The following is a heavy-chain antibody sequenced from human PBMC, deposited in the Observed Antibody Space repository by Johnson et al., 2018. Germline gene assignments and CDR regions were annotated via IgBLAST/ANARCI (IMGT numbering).Heavy chain of an antibody. CDR2: IYYSGST. D-gene: IGHD6-13*01. V-gene: IGHV4-59*08. CDR1: GGSISSYY. Sequence: QVQLQESGPGLVKPSETLSLTCTVSGGSISSYYWSWIRQPPGKGLEWIGYIYYSGSTNYNPSLKSRVTISIDTSKNQVSLKLSSVTAADTAVYYCATTIAVAVAGYFQHWGQGTLVTVSS. CDR3: ATTIAVAVAGYFQH. J-gene: IGHJ1*01.